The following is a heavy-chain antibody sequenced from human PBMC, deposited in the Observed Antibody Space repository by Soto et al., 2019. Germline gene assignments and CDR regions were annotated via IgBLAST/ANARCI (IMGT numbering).Heavy chain of an antibody. J-gene: IGHJ5*02. CDR2: VDPSDSYV. CDR1: GYNFDNYW. CDR3: ARPQGGTDWLGP. Sequence: GESLKLSCKTSGYNFDNYWIIWVRQMPGKGLEWMGRVDPSDSYVNYSPSFQGHIAISIDKSINTAYLQWSSLKASDTAIYYCARPQGGTDWLGPWGQGTLVTVSS. V-gene: IGHV5-10-1*01. D-gene: IGHD3-16*01.